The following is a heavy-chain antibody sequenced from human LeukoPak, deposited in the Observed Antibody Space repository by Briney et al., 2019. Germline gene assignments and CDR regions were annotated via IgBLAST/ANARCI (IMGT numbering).Heavy chain of an antibody. CDR1: GFTFSSYD. D-gene: IGHD3-10*01. Sequence: PGGSLRLSCAASGFTFSSYDMHWVRQATGKGLEWVSAIGTAGDTYYPGSVKGRFTISRENAKNSLYLQMNSLRAGDTAVYYCARASGLGAFDIWGQGTMVTVSS. J-gene: IGHJ3*02. V-gene: IGHV3-13*01. CDR2: IGTAGDT. CDR3: ARASGLGAFDI.